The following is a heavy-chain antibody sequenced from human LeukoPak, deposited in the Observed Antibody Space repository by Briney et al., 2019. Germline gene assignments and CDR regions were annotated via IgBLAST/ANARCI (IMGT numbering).Heavy chain of an antibody. CDR3: ASQLGAWSGYQES. CDR1: GGSISSINW. Sequence: SDTLSLTCAVSGGSISSINWWSWVRQPPGKGLEWIGEIYHSGSTNYNPSLKSRVTISGDTSKNQFSLKLSSVTAADTAVYYCASQLGAWSGYQESWGQGTLVTVSS. CDR2: IYHSGST. J-gene: IGHJ5*02. D-gene: IGHD3-3*01. V-gene: IGHV4-4*02.